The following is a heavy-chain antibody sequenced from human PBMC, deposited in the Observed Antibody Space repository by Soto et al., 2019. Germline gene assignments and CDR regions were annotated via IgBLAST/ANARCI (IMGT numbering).Heavy chain of an antibody. CDR2: IYYSGST. CDR1: GGSISSYY. CDR3: ASYREGLYGEYFQH. Sequence: SETLSLTCTVSGGSISSYYWSWIRQPPGKGLEWIGYIYYSGSTNYNPSLKSRVTISVDTSKNQFSLKLSSVTAADTAVYYCASYREGLYGEYFQHWGQGTLVTVSS. J-gene: IGHJ1*01. D-gene: IGHD4-17*01. V-gene: IGHV4-59*08.